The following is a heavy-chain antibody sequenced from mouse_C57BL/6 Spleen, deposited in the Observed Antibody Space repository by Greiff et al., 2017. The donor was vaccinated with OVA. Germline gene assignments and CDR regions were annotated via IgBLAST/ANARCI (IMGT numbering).Heavy chain of an antibody. D-gene: IGHD2-3*01. CDR2: IYPGDGDT. CDR3: ARFDGYYLDY. CDR1: GYAFSSSW. Sequence: LVESGPELVKPGASVKISCKASGYAFSSSWMNWVKQRPGKGLEWIGRIYPGDGDTNYNGKFKGKATLTADKSSSTAYMQLSSLTSEDSAVYFCARFDGYYLDYWGQGTTLTVSS. V-gene: IGHV1-82*01. J-gene: IGHJ2*01.